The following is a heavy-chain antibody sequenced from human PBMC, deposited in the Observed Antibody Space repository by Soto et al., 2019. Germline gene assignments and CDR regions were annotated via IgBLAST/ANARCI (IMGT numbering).Heavy chain of an antibody. Sequence: GGSLRLSCAASGFTFSNYAMSWVRQAPGKGLEWVSGISASGRDTYYADSVKDRFTISRDNSKNTVYLQVNSLRADDTAIYYWANGKSSGCYYFDYWGQGTPVTVSS. D-gene: IGHD3-22*01. CDR1: GFTFSNYA. CDR2: ISASGRDT. CDR3: ANGKSSGCYYFDY. V-gene: IGHV3-23*01. J-gene: IGHJ4*02.